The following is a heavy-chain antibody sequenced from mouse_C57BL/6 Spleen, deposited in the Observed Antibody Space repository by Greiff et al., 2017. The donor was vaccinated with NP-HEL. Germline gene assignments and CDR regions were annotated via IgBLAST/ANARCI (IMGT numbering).Heavy chain of an antibody. D-gene: IGHD1-1*01. Sequence: QVQLQQSGAELARPGASVKLSCKASGYTFTSYGISWVKQRTGQGLEWIGEIYPRSGNTYYNEKFKGKATLTADKSSSTAYMELRSLTSEDSAVYFCARDGDYYGSSPYYFDYWGQGTTLTVSS. CDR3: ARDGDYYGSSPYYFDY. CDR2: IYPRSGNT. J-gene: IGHJ2*01. V-gene: IGHV1-81*01. CDR1: GYTFTSYG.